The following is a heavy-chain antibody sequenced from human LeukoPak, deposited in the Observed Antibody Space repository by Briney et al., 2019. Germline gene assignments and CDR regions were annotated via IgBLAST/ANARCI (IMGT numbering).Heavy chain of an antibody. CDR3: AKEVDDIVVAGPFDY. J-gene: IGHJ4*02. CDR2: VSGVGIGT. V-gene: IGHV3-23*01. D-gene: IGHD5-12*01. CDR1: GFSFSSYA. Sequence: PAESLSLSCAVSGFSFSSYAMSWDRHAQGQGLEWDSAVSGVGIGTYHADSVKGRLSISRDNSTKTPYLQMNSLMTEATAVYYCAKEVDDIVVAGPFDYWGQGTLVSVSS.